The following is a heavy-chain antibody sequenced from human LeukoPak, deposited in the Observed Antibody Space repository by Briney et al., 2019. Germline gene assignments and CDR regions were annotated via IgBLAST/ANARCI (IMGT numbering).Heavy chain of an antibody. V-gene: IGHV3-48*03. CDR3: ARVSKQLAFDY. CDR1: GFSFSVYE. Sequence: GGSLRLSCAASGFSFSVYEIHWVRQAPGKGLEWISDISSSGTTTYYADSVKGRFTISRDNAKNSLYLQMNSLRAEDTAVYYCARVSKQLAFDYWGQGTLVTVSS. CDR2: ISSSGTTT. D-gene: IGHD6-13*01. J-gene: IGHJ4*02.